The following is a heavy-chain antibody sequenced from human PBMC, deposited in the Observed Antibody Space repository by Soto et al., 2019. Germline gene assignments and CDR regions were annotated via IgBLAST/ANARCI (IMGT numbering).Heavy chain of an antibody. CDR2: IGYEGFNK. D-gene: IGHD2-15*01. Sequence: QVQLVESGGGVVQPGRSLRLSCAASGFTFSSYGMHWVRQAPGKGLEWGAVIGYEGFNKYYADSVKGRFTIPRDNSKNTLYLQMNSLRAEDTAVYYCARDRGGPPLRYYYGMDVWGQGTTVTVSS. J-gene: IGHJ6*02. CDR1: GFTFSSYG. CDR3: ARDRGGPPLRYYYGMDV. V-gene: IGHV3-33*01.